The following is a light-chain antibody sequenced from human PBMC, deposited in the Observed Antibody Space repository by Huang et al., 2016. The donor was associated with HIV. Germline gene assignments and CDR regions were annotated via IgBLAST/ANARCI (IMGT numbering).Light chain of an antibody. J-gene: IGKJ1*01. CDR2: TAS. CDR1: QNITKS. V-gene: IGKV1-39*01. CDR3: QQSFSVPRT. Sequence: DIQMTQSPPSLSASVGDRVTFTCRANQNITKSLNWYQQKPGKAPKLLIYTASTLESGVPSMFSGGGSGSRFTLHIGNLQPEDFATYYCQQSFSVPRTFG.